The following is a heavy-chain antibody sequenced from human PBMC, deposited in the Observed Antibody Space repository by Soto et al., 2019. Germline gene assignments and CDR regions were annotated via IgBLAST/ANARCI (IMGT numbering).Heavy chain of an antibody. V-gene: IGHV5-10-1*01. CDR3: AIRYCSRADCYSDS. J-gene: IGHJ4*02. Sequence: PGESLKISCHGSGYTFFSFWIVWVRQVPGKGLEWVGRIDPGDSSATYSPTFQGHVTISAGRSTRSAYLQWRSLRASDTAIYFCAIRYCSRADCYSDSWGQGSLVTVSS. CDR1: GYTFFSFW. CDR2: IDPGDSSA. D-gene: IGHD2-2*01.